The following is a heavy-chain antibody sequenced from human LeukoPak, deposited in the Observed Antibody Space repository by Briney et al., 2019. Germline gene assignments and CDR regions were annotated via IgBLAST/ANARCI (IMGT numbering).Heavy chain of an antibody. D-gene: IGHD5-12*01. J-gene: IGHJ4*02. CDR1: GFTFSTYA. CDR3: AKGSIVATTNFDY. CDR2: FSGRNSNT. Sequence: GGSLRLSCAASGFTFSTYAMSWVRQAPGKGLELVSTFSGRNSNTYYSDSVKGRFTISRDNSKNTLYLQMNSLRAEDTAVYYCAKGSIVATTNFDYWGQGTLVTVSS. V-gene: IGHV3-23*01.